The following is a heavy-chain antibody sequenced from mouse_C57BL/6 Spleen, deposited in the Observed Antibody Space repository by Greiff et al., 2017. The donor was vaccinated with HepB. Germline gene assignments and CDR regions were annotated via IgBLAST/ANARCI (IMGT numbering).Heavy chain of an antibody. J-gene: IGHJ2*01. CDR3: ARGEVLRNYFDY. V-gene: IGHV14-2*01. D-gene: IGHD1-1*01. Sequence: EVQLQQSGAELVKPGASVKLSCTASGFNIKDYYMHWVKQRTEQGLEWIGRIDPEDGETKYAPQFQGKATITADTSSNTAYLQLSSLTSEDTAVYYGARGEVLRNYFDYGGQGTTLTVSA. CDR1: GFNIKDYY. CDR2: IDPEDGET.